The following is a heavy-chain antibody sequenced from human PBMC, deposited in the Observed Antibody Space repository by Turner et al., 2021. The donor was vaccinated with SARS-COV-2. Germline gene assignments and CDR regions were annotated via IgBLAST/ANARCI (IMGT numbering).Heavy chain of an antibody. CDR3: ARPIPSYSSGWYGCYFDY. J-gene: IGHJ4*02. Sequence: QVQLVESGGGVVEPGRSLRLSCAASAFTFSSYGMHWVRQAPGKGRGWVAVLLYEGSNKYYADSVQGRFTISRDNSKNTLYLQMNSLRAEDTAVYYCARPIPSYSSGWYGCYFDYWGQGTLVTVSS. CDR1: AFTFSSYG. D-gene: IGHD6-19*01. V-gene: IGHV3-33*01. CDR2: LLYEGSNK.